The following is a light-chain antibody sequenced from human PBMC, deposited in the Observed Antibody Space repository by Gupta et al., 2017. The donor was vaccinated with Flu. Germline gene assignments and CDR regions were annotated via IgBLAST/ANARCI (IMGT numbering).Light chain of an antibody. CDR3: QQRSNF. J-gene: IGKJ4*01. CDR2: DAS. CDR1: QSVTSY. V-gene: IGKV3-11*01. Sequence: LSPGERATLSCRASQSVTSYLAWYPQQPGQAPRLLIYDASNRATGIPARFSGSGSGTDFTLTISSLEPEDFAVYYCQQRSNFFGGGTKVEIK.